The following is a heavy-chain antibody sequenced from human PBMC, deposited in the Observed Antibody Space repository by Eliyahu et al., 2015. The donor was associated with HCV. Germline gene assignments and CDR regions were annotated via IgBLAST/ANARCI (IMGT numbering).Heavy chain of an antibody. CDR3: AKGFYGYNNYDFDY. Sequence: EVQLLESGGGLVQPGGSLRLSCAASGFSFSSYAMSWVXQAPGKGLEWVSEISGRGDKTYYADSVRGRVTISRDNSNKMLFLQMNSLSAEDTAVYYCAKGFYGYNNYDFDYWGQGILVTVSS. D-gene: IGHD5-24*01. V-gene: IGHV3-23*01. CDR2: ISGRGDKT. J-gene: IGHJ4*02. CDR1: GFSFSSYA.